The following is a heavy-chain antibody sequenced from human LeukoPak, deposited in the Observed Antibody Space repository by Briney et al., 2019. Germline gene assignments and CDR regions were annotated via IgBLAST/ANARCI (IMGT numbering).Heavy chain of an antibody. Sequence: PGGSLRLSCAASGFTFSSYGVHWVRQAPGKGLEWVAFIRYDGSNKYYADSVKGRFTISRDNSKNTLYLQMNSLRAEDTAVYYCAKSSGAIESLLGYWGQGTLVTVSS. D-gene: IGHD3-16*01. J-gene: IGHJ4*02. CDR1: GFTFSSYG. CDR2: IRYDGSNK. CDR3: AKSSGAIESLLGY. V-gene: IGHV3-30*02.